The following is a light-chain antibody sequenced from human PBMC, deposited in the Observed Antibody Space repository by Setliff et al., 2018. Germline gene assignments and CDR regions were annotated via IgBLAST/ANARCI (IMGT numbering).Light chain of an antibody. Sequence: LTQPASVSGSPGQSITISCTGTSSDVGYYNYVSWYQQHPGKAPKLMIYEVSNRPSGVSNRFSGSKSGNTASLTISGLQAEDEADYYCSSYTSSSTRVFGTGTKGTV. CDR1: SSDVGYYNY. CDR2: EVS. J-gene: IGLJ1*01. V-gene: IGLV2-14*01. CDR3: SSYTSSSTRV.